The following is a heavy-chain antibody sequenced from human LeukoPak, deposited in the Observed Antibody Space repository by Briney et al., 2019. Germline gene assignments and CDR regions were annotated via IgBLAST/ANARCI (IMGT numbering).Heavy chain of an antibody. CDR3: ARFTTTYYFDH. J-gene: IGHJ4*02. CDR2: ISSGSTYI. Sequence: GGSLRLSCAASGFTFSHYTINWVRQAPGKGLEWVSSISSGSTYIYYADSVKGRFTISRDNAKNSLFLQMNRLRAEDTAVYYCARFTTTYYFDHWGQGTLVTVSS. V-gene: IGHV3-21*01. D-gene: IGHD3-22*01. CDR1: GFTFSHYT.